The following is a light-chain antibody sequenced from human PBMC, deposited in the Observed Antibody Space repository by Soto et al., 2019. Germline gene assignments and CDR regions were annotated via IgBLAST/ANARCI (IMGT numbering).Light chain of an antibody. J-gene: IGKJ4*01. CDR1: QNINNN. Sequence: EIVMTQSPATLSVSPGGRATLSCRASQNINNNLAWYQQKPGQVPRLLIYHASTGATGIPARFSGSGSGTELTLTISSVQSEDFAVYYCQQYNDWPLTFGGGTKVEIK. CDR2: HAS. CDR3: QQYNDWPLT. V-gene: IGKV3-15*01.